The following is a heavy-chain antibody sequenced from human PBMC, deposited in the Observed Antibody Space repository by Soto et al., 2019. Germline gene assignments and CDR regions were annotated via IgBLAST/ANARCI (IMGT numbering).Heavy chain of an antibody. CDR3: VAGPDRAKSAY. J-gene: IGHJ4*01. Sequence: SETLSLTCTVSGGSISSYYWSWIRQPPGKGLEWIGYIYYSGSTNYNPSLKSRVTISVDTSKNQFSLRLISVTAADTAVYYCVAGPDRAKSAYWGQGTLVTVSS. CDR1: GGSISSYY. V-gene: IGHV4-59*01. CDR2: IYYSGST.